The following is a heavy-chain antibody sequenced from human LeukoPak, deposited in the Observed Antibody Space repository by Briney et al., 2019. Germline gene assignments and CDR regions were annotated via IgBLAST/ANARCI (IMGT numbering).Heavy chain of an antibody. CDR2: VYYSGST. J-gene: IGHJ6*02. D-gene: IGHD2-2*01. V-gene: IGHV4-59*02. CDR1: GGSVSGYY. CDR3: ARDIGHCSSTSCQAPYYYYGMDV. Sequence: SETLSLTCVVSGGSVSGYYWGWIRQPPGRGLEWIGYVYYSGSTNYNPSLKSRVTISVDTSKNQFSLKLSSVTAADTAVYYCARDIGHCSSTSCQAPYYYYGMDVWGQGTTVTVSS.